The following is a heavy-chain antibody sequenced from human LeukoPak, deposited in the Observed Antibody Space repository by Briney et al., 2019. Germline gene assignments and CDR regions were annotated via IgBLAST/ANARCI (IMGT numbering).Heavy chain of an antibody. Sequence: PSETLSLTCSVSGSSITSVSYWAWIRQSPEKGLEWIGSLSHSGATYYNPSLTSRLSTSVDTSNNRFSLTLRSVTAADTAVYYCARVASSNSHYDYWGPGTLVTVSS. CDR2: LSHSGAT. CDR3: ARVASSNSHYDY. CDR1: GSSITSVSY. J-gene: IGHJ4*02. D-gene: IGHD2/OR15-2a*01. V-gene: IGHV4-38-2*02.